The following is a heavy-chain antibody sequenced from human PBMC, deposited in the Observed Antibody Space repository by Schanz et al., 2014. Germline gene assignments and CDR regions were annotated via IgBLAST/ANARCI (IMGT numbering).Heavy chain of an antibody. Sequence: EVHLLESGGGLVEPGGSLRLSCATSGFSLDIFAVSWVRQAPGKGLEWVSSISTSGTYMYIADSLKGRLTISRDDAKKAMYRQMNNLRGEDAAVYYCVRVSFADPRLYRGMDRDIDYWGQGTLVIVSS. CDR1: GFSLDIFA. D-gene: IGHD5-18*01. CDR3: VRVSFADPRLYRGMDRDIDY. CDR2: ISTSGTYM. V-gene: IGHV3-21*01. J-gene: IGHJ4*02.